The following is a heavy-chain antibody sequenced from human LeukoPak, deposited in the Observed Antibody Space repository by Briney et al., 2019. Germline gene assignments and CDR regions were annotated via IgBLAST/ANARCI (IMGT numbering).Heavy chain of an antibody. V-gene: IGHV4-39*01. D-gene: IGHD3-10*01. CDR2: IYYSGST. J-gene: IGHJ3*02. Sequence: SETLSLTCTVSGGSISSSSYYWGWIRQPPGKGLEWIGSIYYSGSTYYNPSLKSRVTISVDTSKNQFSLKLSSVTAADTAVYYCARCGVGGSGSPFAFDIWGRGTMVTVSS. CDR1: GGSISSSSYY. CDR3: ARCGVGGSGSPFAFDI.